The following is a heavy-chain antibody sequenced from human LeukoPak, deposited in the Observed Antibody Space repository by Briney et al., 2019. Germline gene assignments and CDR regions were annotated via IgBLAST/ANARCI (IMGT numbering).Heavy chain of an antibody. CDR2: IKQDGNKK. V-gene: IGHV3-7*01. Sequence: GGSLRLSCAVSGFSVTTNDMSWVRQAPGKGLEWVANIKQDGNKKNYVDSVKGRFTISRDNAKNSLYLQMNSLRDEDTAVYYCARDNGYKIDYWGQGTLVTVSS. CDR1: GFSVTTND. J-gene: IGHJ4*02. CDR3: ARDNGYKIDY. D-gene: IGHD2-8*01.